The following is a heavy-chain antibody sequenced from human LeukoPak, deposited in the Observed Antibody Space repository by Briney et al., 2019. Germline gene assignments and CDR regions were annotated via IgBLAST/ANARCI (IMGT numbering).Heavy chain of an antibody. CDR1: GFTVSSNY. CDR2: IYSGGYT. Sequence: GSLRLSCAASGFTVSSNYMSWVRQAPGKGLEWVSVIYSGGYTYYADSVKGRFTISRDNSKNTLYLQMNSLRAEDTAVYYCAKDMGQWLVLDWGGDAFDIWGQGTMVTVSS. J-gene: IGHJ3*02. V-gene: IGHV3-53*05. D-gene: IGHD6-19*01. CDR3: AKDMGQWLVLDWGGDAFDI.